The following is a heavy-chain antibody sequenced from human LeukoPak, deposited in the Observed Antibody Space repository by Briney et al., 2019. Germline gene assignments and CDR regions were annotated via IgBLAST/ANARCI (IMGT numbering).Heavy chain of an antibody. D-gene: IGHD3-16*01. CDR2: IRYDGGNK. Sequence: GGSLRLSCAASGFTFSSYGMHWVRQAPGKGLEWVAFIRYDGGNKYYADSVKGRFSISRDNSKNTLYLQMNSLRAEDTAVYYCAREGVGGFDIWGQGTMVTVSS. J-gene: IGHJ3*02. V-gene: IGHV3-30*02. CDR3: AREGVGGFDI. CDR1: GFTFSSYG.